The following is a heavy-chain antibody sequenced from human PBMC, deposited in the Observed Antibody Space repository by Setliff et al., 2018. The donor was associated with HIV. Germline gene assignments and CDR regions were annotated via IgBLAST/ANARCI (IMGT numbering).Heavy chain of an antibody. CDR1: GGSFSDYY. Sequence: SETLSLTCAVYGGSFSDYYWSWIRQPPGKGLEWIGEINHSGISNFNPSLKSRVTIPVDTPRNQFSLKLSSVTAADTAVYYCARGGGFWSGQLDYWGQGTLVTVTS. CDR2: INHSGIS. CDR3: ARGGGFWSGQLDY. D-gene: IGHD3-3*01. J-gene: IGHJ4*02. V-gene: IGHV4-34*01.